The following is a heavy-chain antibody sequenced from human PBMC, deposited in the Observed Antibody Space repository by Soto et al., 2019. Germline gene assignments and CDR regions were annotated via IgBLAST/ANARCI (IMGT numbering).Heavy chain of an antibody. J-gene: IGHJ4*02. Sequence: EVQLVESGGGLVQPGGSLRLSCAASGFTFSSYWMHWVRQAPGKGLVWVSRINSDGSSTSYADSVKRRFTISRDNANNTLYLQKNRPRAKYTAAYYCASAPSSSSRFDVWGQGTLVTVCS. V-gene: IGHV3-74*01. D-gene: IGHD6-13*01. CDR3: ASAPSSSSRFDV. CDR2: INSDGSST. CDR1: GFTFSSYW.